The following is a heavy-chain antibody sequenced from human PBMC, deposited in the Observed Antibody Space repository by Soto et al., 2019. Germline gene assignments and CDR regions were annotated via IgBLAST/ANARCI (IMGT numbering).Heavy chain of an antibody. CDR2: IDPSDSYT. V-gene: IGHV5-10-1*01. CDR1: GYSFTSYW. J-gene: IGHJ6*02. Sequence: GESLKISCKGSGYSFTSYWISWVRQMPGKGLEWMGRIDPSDSYTNYSPSFQGHVTISADKSISTAYLQWSSLKASDTAMYYCARHGIMIVVGQYYYGMDVWGQGTTVTVSS. CDR3: ARHGIMIVVGQYYYGMDV. D-gene: IGHD3-22*01.